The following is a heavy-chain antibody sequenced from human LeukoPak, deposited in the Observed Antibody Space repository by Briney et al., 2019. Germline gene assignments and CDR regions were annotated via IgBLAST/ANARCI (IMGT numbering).Heavy chain of an antibody. J-gene: IGHJ5*02. Sequence: PSETLSLTCAVYGGSFSGYYWSWIRQPPGKGLEWIGEINHSGSTNYNPSLKGRVTISVDTSKNQFSLKLSSVTAADTAVYYCARTAYYDFWSGYSARQNPWFDPWGQGTLVTVSS. V-gene: IGHV4-34*01. CDR2: INHSGST. CDR1: GGSFSGYY. D-gene: IGHD3-3*01. CDR3: ARTAYYDFWSGYSARQNPWFDP.